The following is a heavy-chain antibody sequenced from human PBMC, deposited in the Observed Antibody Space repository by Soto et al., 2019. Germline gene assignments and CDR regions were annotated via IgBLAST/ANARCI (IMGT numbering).Heavy chain of an antibody. J-gene: IGHJ3*02. Sequence: GGSLRLSCAASGFSFSTYWMNWVRQAPGKGLEWVADIKQDGGMKSYVDSVKGRFTISRDNAKNSLYLQMNSLRGEDTAVYYCVREGRLLGAFDIWGQGTMVTVSS. CDR3: VREGRLLGAFDI. D-gene: IGHD2-15*01. V-gene: IGHV3-7*01. CDR1: GFSFSTYW. CDR2: IKQDGGMK.